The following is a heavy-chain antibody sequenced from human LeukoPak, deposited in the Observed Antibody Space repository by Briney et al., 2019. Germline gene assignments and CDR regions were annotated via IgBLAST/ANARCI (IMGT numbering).Heavy chain of an antibody. CDR3: AKGPQPNYDFWSGYPLEYYFDY. CDR1: GFTFSGYP. CDR2: ISYDGSNK. Sequence: GGSLRLSCAASGFTFSGYPIHWVRQAPGKGLEWVAVISYDGSNKYYADSVKGRFTISRDNSKNTLYLQMNSLRAEDTAVYYCAKGPQPNYDFWSGYPLEYYFDYWGQGTLVTVSS. J-gene: IGHJ4*02. V-gene: IGHV3-30*04. D-gene: IGHD3-3*01.